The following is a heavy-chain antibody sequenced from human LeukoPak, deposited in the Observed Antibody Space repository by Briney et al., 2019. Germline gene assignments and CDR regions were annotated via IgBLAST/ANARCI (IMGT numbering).Heavy chain of an antibody. V-gene: IGHV1-69*13. J-gene: IGHJ6*03. CDR3: ARDWRSPPYYYYYYMDV. Sequence: SVKVSCKASGGTFSSYAMSWVRQAPGQGLEWMGGIIPIFGTANYAQKFQGRVTITADESTSTAYMELSSLRSEDTAVYYCARDWRSPPYYYYYYMDVWGKGTTVTVSS. CDR1: GGTFSSYA. CDR2: IIPIFGTA.